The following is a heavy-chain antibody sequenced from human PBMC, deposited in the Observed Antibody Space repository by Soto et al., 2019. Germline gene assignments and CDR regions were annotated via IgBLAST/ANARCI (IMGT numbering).Heavy chain of an antibody. J-gene: IGHJ6*02. V-gene: IGHV4-59*01. CDR1: GGSISSYY. CDR2: IYYSGST. D-gene: IGHD3-3*01. Sequence: PSETLSLTCTVSGGSISSYYWSWIRQPPGKGLEWIGYIYYSGSTNYNPSLKSRVTISVDTSKNQFSLKLSSVTAADTAVYYCARVYYDFRSGYSVYYYYYGMDVWGQGTTVTVSS. CDR3: ARVYYDFRSGYSVYYYYYGMDV.